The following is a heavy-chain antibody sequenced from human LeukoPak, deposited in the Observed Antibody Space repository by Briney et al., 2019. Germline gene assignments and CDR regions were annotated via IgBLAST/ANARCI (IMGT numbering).Heavy chain of an antibody. D-gene: IGHD4-11*01. CDR2: ISSSSSYI. J-gene: IGHJ4*02. V-gene: IGHV3-21*01. Sequence: PGGSLRLACLPYASTFSSHSMNCVRHPPGKGLEWVSSISSSSSYIYYANSVKGRFTISRDTATNSLYLEMNSLRGEDTAVYYCAREIEDDSKTGNYFYFWGQGTLVTVS. CDR3: AREIEDDSKTGNYFYF. CDR1: ASTFSSHS.